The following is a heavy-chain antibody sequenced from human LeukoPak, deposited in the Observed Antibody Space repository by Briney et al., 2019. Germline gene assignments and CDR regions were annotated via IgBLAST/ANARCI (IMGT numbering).Heavy chain of an antibody. D-gene: IGHD6-13*01. CDR3: ATGKGVAAAGTTRGGSAYYYYGMDV. J-gene: IGHJ6*02. CDR1: GGSISSYY. V-gene: IGHV4-59*12. Sequence: SETLSLTCTVSGGSISSYYWSWIRQPPGKGLEWIGYIYYSGSTYYNPSLKSRVTISVDTSKNQFSLKLSSVTAADTAVYYCATGKGVAAAGTTRGGSAYYYYGMDVWGQGTTVTVSS. CDR2: IYYSGST.